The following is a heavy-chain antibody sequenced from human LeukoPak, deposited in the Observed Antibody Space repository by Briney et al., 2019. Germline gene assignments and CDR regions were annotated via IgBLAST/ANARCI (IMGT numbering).Heavy chain of an antibody. J-gene: IGHJ4*02. CDR2: IKSDGSIT. V-gene: IGHV3-74*01. CDR1: GFTFSNYW. D-gene: IGHD4-17*01. Sequence: GGSLRLSCAASGFTFSNYWMHWVRQAPGKGLVWVSRIKSDGSITTYADSVKGRFTISRDNAKNTLYLQMNSLRAEDTAVYYCARDPFYGDADLDSWGQGTLVTVPS. CDR3: ARDPFYGDADLDS.